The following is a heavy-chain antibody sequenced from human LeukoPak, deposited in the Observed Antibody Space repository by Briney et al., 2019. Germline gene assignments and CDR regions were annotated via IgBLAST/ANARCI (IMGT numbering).Heavy chain of an antibody. CDR1: GFTFSSYS. CDR2: ISGSSSYI. Sequence: PGGSLRLSCAASGFTFSSYSMNWVRQAPGKGLEGVSSISGSSSYIYYADSVKGRFTISRDNSKNTLYLQMNSLRAEDTAVYYCAKDTGYDILTGYPFDYWGQGTLVTVSS. D-gene: IGHD3-9*01. J-gene: IGHJ4*02. V-gene: IGHV3-21*01. CDR3: AKDTGYDILTGYPFDY.